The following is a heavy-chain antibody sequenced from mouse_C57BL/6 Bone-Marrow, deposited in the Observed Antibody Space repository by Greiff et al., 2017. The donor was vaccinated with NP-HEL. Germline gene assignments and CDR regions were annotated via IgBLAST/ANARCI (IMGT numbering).Heavy chain of an antibody. D-gene: IGHD2-4*01. CDR3: ARDATMITTGGFDY. CDR2: SRNKANDYTT. V-gene: IGHV7-1*01. Sequence: EVKLVESGGGLVQSGRSLRLSCATSGFTFSDFYMEWVRQAPGKGLEWIAASRNKANDYTTEYSASVKGRFIVSRDTSQSILYLQMNALRAEDTAIYYCARDATMITTGGFDYWGQGTTLTVSS. J-gene: IGHJ2*01. CDR1: GFTFSDFY.